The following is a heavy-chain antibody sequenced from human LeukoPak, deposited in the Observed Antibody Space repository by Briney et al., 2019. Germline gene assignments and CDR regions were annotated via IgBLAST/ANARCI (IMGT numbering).Heavy chain of an antibody. CDR1: GGSFRGYY. J-gene: IGHJ6*03. CDR2: IHYTGST. CDR3: ARVEEGYGSGRRENYYYYYMDV. Sequence: PSETLSLTCDVHGGSFRGYYWSWIRQPPRKGLEWIGYIHYTGSTNYNPALKSRVTISVDTSKNQFSMKLSSVTAADTAVYYCARVEEGYGSGRRENYYYYYMDVWGKGTTVTISS. V-gene: IGHV4-59*01. D-gene: IGHD3-10*01.